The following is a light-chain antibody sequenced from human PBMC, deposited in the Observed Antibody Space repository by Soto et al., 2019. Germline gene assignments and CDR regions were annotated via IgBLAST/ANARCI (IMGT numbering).Light chain of an antibody. CDR2: EVT. J-gene: IGLJ1*01. V-gene: IGLV2-14*01. CDR1: FSDVGGYDY. Sequence: QSALTQPASVSGSPGQSIAISCTGTFSDVGGYDYVSWYQQHPDKAPKLMIYEVTKRPSGVSNRFSGSKSGNTASLTISGRQPEDEADYYCSSHTSGRTRVFGSGTKLTVL. CDR3: SSHTSGRTRV.